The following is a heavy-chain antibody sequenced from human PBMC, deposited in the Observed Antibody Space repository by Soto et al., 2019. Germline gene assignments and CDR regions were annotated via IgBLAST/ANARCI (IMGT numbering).Heavy chain of an antibody. CDR1: GFTFSSYD. V-gene: IGHV3-23*01. CDR2: ISGSGGST. Sequence: GGSLRLSCAASGFTFSSYDMSWVRQAPGKGLECVSGISGSGGSTYYADSVKGRFTISRDNSKNTLYLQMNSLRAEDTAVYYCAKDRVVLMVYAMFDYWGQGTLVTVSS. CDR3: AKDRVVLMVYAMFDY. J-gene: IGHJ4*02. D-gene: IGHD2-8*01.